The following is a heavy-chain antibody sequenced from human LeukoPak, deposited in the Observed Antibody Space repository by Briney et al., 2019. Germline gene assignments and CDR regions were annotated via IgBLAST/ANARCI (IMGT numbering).Heavy chain of an antibody. Sequence: PSETLSLTCTASGGSISSYYWSWIRQPPGKGLEWIGYFYYSGSTNYNPSLKRRVTISGDTSKNQFSLKLNSVTAADTAVYYCATSRGVLTPFDYWGQGTLVTVSS. J-gene: IGHJ4*02. CDR2: FYYSGST. CDR1: GGSISSYY. V-gene: IGHV4-59*01. CDR3: ATSRGVLTPFDY. D-gene: IGHD3-10*01.